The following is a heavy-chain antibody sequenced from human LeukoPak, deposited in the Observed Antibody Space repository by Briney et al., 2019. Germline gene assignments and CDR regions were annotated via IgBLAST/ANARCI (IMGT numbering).Heavy chain of an antibody. J-gene: IGHJ3*02. Sequence: PSETLSLTCTVSGGSISSYYWSWIRQPPGEGPEWIGYIYYSGSTNYNPSLKSRVTISVDTSKNQFSLKLSSVTAADTAVYYCARDLLWFGERGAFDIWGQGTMVTVSS. CDR2: IYYSGST. CDR1: GGSISSYY. CDR3: ARDLLWFGERGAFDI. D-gene: IGHD3-10*01. V-gene: IGHV4-59*01.